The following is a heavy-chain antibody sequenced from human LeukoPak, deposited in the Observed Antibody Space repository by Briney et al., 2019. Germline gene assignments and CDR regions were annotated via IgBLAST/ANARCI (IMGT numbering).Heavy chain of an antibody. Sequence: GGSLRLSCAASGFTFSNAWMNWVRQAPGKGLEWVGRIKSKTDGGTTDYAAPVKGRFTISRDDSKNTLYLQMNSLKTEDTAVYYCTTRVSEYYYDSSGFPDIDYWGQGTLVTVSS. V-gene: IGHV3-15*07. CDR2: IKSKTDGGTT. D-gene: IGHD3-22*01. CDR1: GFTFSNAW. CDR3: TTRVSEYYYDSSGFPDIDY. J-gene: IGHJ4*02.